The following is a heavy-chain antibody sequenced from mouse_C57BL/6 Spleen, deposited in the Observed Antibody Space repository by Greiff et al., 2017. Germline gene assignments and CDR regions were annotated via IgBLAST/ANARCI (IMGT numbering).Heavy chain of an antibody. CDR2: INPSRGYT. D-gene: IGHD1-1*01. CDR3: ARGEDYYGISDVAY. J-gene: IGHJ3*01. CDR1: GYTFTSYW. V-gene: IGHV1-7*01. Sequence: QVQLQQSGADLVKPGASVKLSCKASGYTFTSYWMHWVNQRPGKGLEWIGYINPSRGYTTYNQKFKDKATLTADKSSSTAYMQLSSLTYEDSAVYYCARGEDYYGISDVAYWGKGTLVTVSA.